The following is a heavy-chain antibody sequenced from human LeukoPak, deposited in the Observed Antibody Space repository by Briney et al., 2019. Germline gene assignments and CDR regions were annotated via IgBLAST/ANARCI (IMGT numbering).Heavy chain of an antibody. CDR2: IYYSGST. V-gene: IGHV4-39*01. D-gene: IGHD5-24*01. CDR1: GGSISSSSAY. J-gene: IGHJ4*02. Sequence: PSETLSLTCTVSGGSISSSSAYWGWIRQPPGKGLEWIGSIYYSGSTYYNPSLKSRVTISVDTSKNQFSLKLSSVTAADTAVYYCARQYIATIPFDYWGQGTLVTVSS. CDR3: ARQYIATIPFDY.